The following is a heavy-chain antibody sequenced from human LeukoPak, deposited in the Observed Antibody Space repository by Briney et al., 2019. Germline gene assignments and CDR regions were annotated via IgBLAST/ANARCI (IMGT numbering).Heavy chain of an antibody. CDR3: ARADRYCSDTNCYYYFDY. D-gene: IGHD2-2*01. J-gene: IGHJ4*02. V-gene: IGHV1-69*05. CDR1: GGTFSSYA. Sequence: ASVKVSCKASGGTFSSYAFSWVRQAPGQGLEWMGGIIPIFGTPNYAQKFQGRVTITTDDSTGTSYMELSSLRSEDTAVYYCARADRYCSDTNCYYYFDYWGQGTLVTVSS. CDR2: IIPIFGTP.